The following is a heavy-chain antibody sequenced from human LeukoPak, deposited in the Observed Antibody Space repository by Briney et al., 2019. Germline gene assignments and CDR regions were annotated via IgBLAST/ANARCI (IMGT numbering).Heavy chain of an antibody. V-gene: IGHV4-34*01. CDR2: VNHSGST. CDR3: ARHYDRPRFDY. J-gene: IGHJ4*02. D-gene: IGHD3-22*01. Sequence: SETLSLTCAVYGGSFSGYYWSWIRQPPGKGLEWIGEVNHSGSTNYNPSLKSRVTISVDTSKNQFSLKLSSVTAADTAVYYCARHYDRPRFDYWGQGTLVTVSS. CDR1: GGSFSGYY.